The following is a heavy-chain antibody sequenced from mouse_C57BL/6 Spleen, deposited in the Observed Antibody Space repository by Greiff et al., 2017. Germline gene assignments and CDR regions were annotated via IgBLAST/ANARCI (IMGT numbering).Heavy chain of an antibody. V-gene: IGHV1-80*01. D-gene: IGHD2-2*01. CDR2: IYPGDGDT. CDR1: GYAFSSYW. J-gene: IGHJ3*01. CDR3: ARWDGYDGWFAY. Sequence: QVQLKQSGAELVKPGASVKISCKASGYAFSSYWMNWVKQRPGKGLEWIGQIYPGDGDTNYNGKFKGKATLTADKSSSTAYMQLSSLTSEDSAVYFCARWDGYDGWFAYWGQGTLVTVSA.